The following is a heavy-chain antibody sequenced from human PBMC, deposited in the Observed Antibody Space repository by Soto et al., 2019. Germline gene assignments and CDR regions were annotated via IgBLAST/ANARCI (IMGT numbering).Heavy chain of an antibody. CDR1: GDSMSGFY. D-gene: IGHD3-10*01. Sequence: SETLSLTCTVSGDSMSGFYWSWIRQTPGKGLEWIGYINYVGRTSYYSPSLQSRVTISLDSSKNQFSLILSSVTAADTAVYFCARFRRNYFDYWGQGTQVTVSS. V-gene: IGHV4-59*01. CDR3: ARFRRNYFDY. J-gene: IGHJ4*02. CDR2: INYVGRTS.